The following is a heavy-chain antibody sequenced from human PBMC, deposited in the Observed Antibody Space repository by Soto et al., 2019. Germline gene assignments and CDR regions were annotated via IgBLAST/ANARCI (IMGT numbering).Heavy chain of an antibody. Sequence: EVQLMESGGGLVQPGRSLRLSCAASGFTFHDYAMPWVRQGPGKGLEWVSGISSNGGSMGYAGSVKGRFTISRDNAKNALYLQMNNLRAEDTALYYCTKDSFSNYDYGSGRYNRFDTWVQVTLVRVS. D-gene: IGHD3-3*01. V-gene: IGHV3-9*01. CDR1: GFTFHDYA. J-gene: IGHJ5*02. CDR3: TKDSFSNYDYGSGRYNRFDT. CDR2: ISSNGGSM.